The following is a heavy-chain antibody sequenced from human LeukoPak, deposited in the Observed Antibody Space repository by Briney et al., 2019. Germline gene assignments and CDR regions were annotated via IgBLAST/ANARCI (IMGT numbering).Heavy chain of an antibody. CDR3: ARRTMYSSSWFFDAFDI. Sequence: GGSLRLSCAASGLTVSSNYMSWVRQAPGKGLEWVSYISSSSSTIYYADSVKGRFTISRDNAKNSLYLQMNSLRDEDTAVYYCARRTMYSSSWFFDAFDIWGQGTMVTVSS. CDR2: ISSSSSTI. J-gene: IGHJ3*02. V-gene: IGHV3-48*02. D-gene: IGHD6-13*01. CDR1: GLTVSSNY.